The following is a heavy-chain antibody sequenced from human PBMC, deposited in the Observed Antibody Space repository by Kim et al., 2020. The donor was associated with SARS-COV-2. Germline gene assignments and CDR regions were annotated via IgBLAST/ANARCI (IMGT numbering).Heavy chain of an antibody. CDR3: AREAGGGSSSSDWFDP. Sequence: GGSLRLSCAASGFTFSRFTINWVRQAPGKGLEWVSPIRSNGYYIYYADSMKGRFTISRDNAKNSLYLQMNNLRAEDTAVYYCAREAGGGSSSSDWFDPWG. CDR1: GFTFSRFT. V-gene: IGHV3-21*01. CDR2: IRSNGYYI. J-gene: IGHJ5*02. D-gene: IGHD6-6*01.